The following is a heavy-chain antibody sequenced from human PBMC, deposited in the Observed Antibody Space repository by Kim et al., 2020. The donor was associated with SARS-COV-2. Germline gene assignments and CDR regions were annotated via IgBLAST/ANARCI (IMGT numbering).Heavy chain of an antibody. J-gene: IGHJ3*02. CDR1: GGSISSGGYY. V-gene: IGHV4-31*03. CDR3: ARAGTYVSAFDI. CDR2: IYYSGST. Sequence: SETLSLTCTVSGGSISSGGYYWSWIRQHPGKGLEWIGYIYYSGSTYYNPSLKSRVTISVDTSKNQFSLKLSSVTAADTAVYYCARAGTYVSAFDIWGQGTMVTVSS. D-gene: IGHD1-7*01.